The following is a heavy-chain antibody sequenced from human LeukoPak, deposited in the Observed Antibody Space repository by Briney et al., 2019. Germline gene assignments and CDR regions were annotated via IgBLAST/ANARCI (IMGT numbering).Heavy chain of an antibody. CDR3: ARDKWGSWY. J-gene: IGHJ4*02. CDR1: GFTFSSYW. D-gene: IGHD7-27*01. CDR2: INSDGSST. Sequence: PGGSLRVSCAASGFTFSSYWMHWVRQAPGNGLVWVSGINSDGSSTSYADSVKGRFTISRDNAKNTLYLQMNSLRAEDTAVYYCARDKWGSWYWGQGTLVTVSS. V-gene: IGHV3-74*01.